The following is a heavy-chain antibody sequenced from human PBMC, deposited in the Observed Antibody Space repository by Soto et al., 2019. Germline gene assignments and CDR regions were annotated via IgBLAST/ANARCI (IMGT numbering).Heavy chain of an antibody. CDR1: GYNFTSYG. Sequence: ASVKVSCKASGYNFTSYGISWVRQAPGQGLEWMGWISPHNDRTNYAQKFQGRVTMTRDTSISTAYMELSRLRSDDTAVYYCARVVGSSSWHRGFDYWGQGTLVTVSS. V-gene: IGHV1-18*01. CDR2: ISPHNDRT. D-gene: IGHD6-13*01. CDR3: ARVVGSSSWHRGFDY. J-gene: IGHJ4*02.